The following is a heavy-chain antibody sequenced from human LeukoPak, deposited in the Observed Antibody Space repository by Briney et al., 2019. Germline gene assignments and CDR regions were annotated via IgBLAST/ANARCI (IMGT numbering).Heavy chain of an antibody. CDR2: ISAYNGNT. J-gene: IGHJ6*03. V-gene: IGHV1-18*01. CDR1: GYTFTSYG. CDR3: ARVPGGELDYYYMDV. D-gene: IGHD3-16*01. Sequence: ASVKVPCKASGYTFTSYGISWVRQAPGQGLEWMGWISAYNGNTNYAQKLQGRVTMTTDTSTSTAYMELRSLRSDDTAVYYCARVPGGELDYYYMDVWGKGTTVTVSS.